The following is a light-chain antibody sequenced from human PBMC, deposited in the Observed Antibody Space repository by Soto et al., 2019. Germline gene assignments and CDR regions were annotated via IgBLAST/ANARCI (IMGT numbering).Light chain of an antibody. CDR2: DVS. V-gene: IGKV1-5*01. CDR3: QQSHRTPWT. J-gene: IGKJ1*01. CDR1: QSITAS. Sequence: DIQMTQSPSTLSASVGDSVTITCRASQSITASLAWYQQKPGEAPKLLIYDVSNLESGVPSRFSGSGSGTQFSLTIRSLQPDDFATYSCQQSHRTPWTFGQGTKVDIK.